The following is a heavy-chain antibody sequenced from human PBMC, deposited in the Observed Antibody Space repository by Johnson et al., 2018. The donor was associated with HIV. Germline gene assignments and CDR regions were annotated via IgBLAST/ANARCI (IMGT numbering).Heavy chain of an antibody. D-gene: IGHD3-3*01. CDR2: ISYDGSNK. J-gene: IGHJ3*02. CDR1: GFTFSSYA. Sequence: QVQLLESGGGVVQPGRSLRLSCAASGFTFSSYAMHWVRQAPGKGLEWVALISYDGSNKYYADPVKGRFTISRDNSKNTLYLQMNSLRAEDTAVYYCARVSDFGVVMIGTFDIWGQGTMVTVSS. CDR3: ARVSDFGVVMIGTFDI. V-gene: IGHV3-30-3*01.